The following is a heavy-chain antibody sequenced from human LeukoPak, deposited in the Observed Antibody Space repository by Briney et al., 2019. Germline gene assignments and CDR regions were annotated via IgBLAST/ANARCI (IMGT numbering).Heavy chain of an antibody. CDR1: GFTFSSYT. V-gene: IGHV3-23*01. CDR2: ITTGGPNT. CDR3: AREPLFCSSTSCYIYFQH. J-gene: IGHJ1*01. Sequence: PGGSLRLSCTASGFTFSSYTMSWVRQAPGKGLRWVSTITTGGPNTYYADSVKGRFTVSRDDSKNTLYLQMNSLRAEDTAVYYCAREPLFCSSTSCYIYFQHWGQGTLVTVSS. D-gene: IGHD2-2*02.